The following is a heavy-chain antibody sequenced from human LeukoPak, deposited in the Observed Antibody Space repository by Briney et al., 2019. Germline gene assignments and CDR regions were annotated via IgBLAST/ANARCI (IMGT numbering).Heavy chain of an antibody. CDR1: GGAISTGSYY. D-gene: IGHD6-13*01. V-gene: IGHV4-61*02. CDR2: IYTSGST. Sequence: SQTLSLTCTVSGGAISTGSYYWNWIRQPAGKGLEWIGRIYTSGSTNYNPSLKSRVTLSVDTSKNQFSLKLNSVTAADTAVYYCARVARSMSSSSEDSWGQGTLVTVSS. CDR3: ARVARSMSSSSEDS. J-gene: IGHJ4*02.